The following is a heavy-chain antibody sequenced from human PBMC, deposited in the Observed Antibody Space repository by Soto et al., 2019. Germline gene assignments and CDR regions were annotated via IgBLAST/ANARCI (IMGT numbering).Heavy chain of an antibody. CDR3: ARDFRIGGI. D-gene: IGHD3-3*01. CDR1: GFTVSSNY. CDR2: IYSIGTT. V-gene: IGHV3-53*01. Sequence: EVQLVESGGGLIQPGGSLRLSCAASGFTVSSNYMTWVRQAPGKGLEWVSVIYSIGTTYYADSVRGRFTISRDNSMNTVYLQMNSLRAEDTAVYYCARDFRIGGIWGQGTMVTVSS. J-gene: IGHJ3*02.